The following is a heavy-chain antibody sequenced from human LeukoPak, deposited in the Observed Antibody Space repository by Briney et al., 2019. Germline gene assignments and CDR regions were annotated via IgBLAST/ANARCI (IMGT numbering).Heavy chain of an antibody. D-gene: IGHD3-9*01. V-gene: IGHV1-58*02. CDR3: AAGVAILRYFDWPGDYYYGMDV. CDR1: GFTFTSSA. J-gene: IGHJ6*02. CDR2: NVVGSGNT. Sequence: SVKVSCKASGFTFTSSAMQWVRQARGQRLEWIGWNVVGSGNTNYAQKFQERVTITRDMSTSTAYMELSSLRSEDTAVYYCAAGVAILRYFDWPGDYYYGMDVWGQGTTVTVSS.